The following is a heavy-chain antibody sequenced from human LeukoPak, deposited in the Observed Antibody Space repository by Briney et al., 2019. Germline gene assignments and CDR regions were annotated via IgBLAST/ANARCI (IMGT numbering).Heavy chain of an antibody. CDR3: ARQEDDVLTGYYLNY. CDR2: IYYSEST. CDR1: GGSISSSSYY. Sequence: PSETLSLTCTVSGGSISSSSYYWGWIRQPPGKGLEWIGSIYYSESTYYNPSLRSRVTISVDTSKNQFSLKLSSVTAADTAVYYCARQEDDVLTGYYLNYWGQGTLVTVSS. D-gene: IGHD3-9*01. V-gene: IGHV4-39*01. J-gene: IGHJ4*02.